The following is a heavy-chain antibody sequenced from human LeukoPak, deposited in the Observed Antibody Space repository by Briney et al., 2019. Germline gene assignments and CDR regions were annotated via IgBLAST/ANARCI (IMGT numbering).Heavy chain of an antibody. V-gene: IGHV4-61*02. D-gene: IGHD1-1*01. Sequence: SQTLSLTCTVSGGSISSGSYYWSWIRQPAGKGLEWIGRIYTCGSTNYNPSLKSRVTISVDTSKNQFSLKLSSVTAADTAVYYCARDAGHQLSRRNYYAMDVWGQGTTVTVSS. J-gene: IGHJ6*02. CDR3: ARDAGHQLSRRNYYAMDV. CDR2: IYTCGST. CDR1: GGSISSGSYY.